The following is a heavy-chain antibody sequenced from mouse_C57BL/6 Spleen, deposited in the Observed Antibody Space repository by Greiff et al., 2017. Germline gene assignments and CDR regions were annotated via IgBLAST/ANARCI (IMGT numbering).Heavy chain of an antibody. Sequence: VQLKESGPELVKPGASVKMSCKASGYTFTDYNMHWVKQSHGKSLEWIGYINPNNGGTSYNQKFKGKATLTVNKSSSTAYMELRSLTSEDSAVYYCAKRGYDYGEYYFDYWGQGTTLTVSS. V-gene: IGHV1-22*01. CDR2: INPNNGGT. CDR3: AKRGYDYGEYYFDY. J-gene: IGHJ2*01. CDR1: GYTFTDYN. D-gene: IGHD2-4*01.